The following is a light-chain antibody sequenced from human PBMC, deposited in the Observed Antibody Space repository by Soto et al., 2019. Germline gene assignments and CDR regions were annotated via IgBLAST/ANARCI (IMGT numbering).Light chain of an antibody. J-gene: IGKJ2*01. CDR3: QQYYSTLMYT. V-gene: IGKV4-1*01. CDR1: QSVLYSSTNKNY. Sequence: DIVMTQSPDSLAVSLGERATINCKSSQSVLYSSTNKNYLAWYQHKPGQPPKLLIYWASTRESGVPDRFSGSGSGTDFTLTISSLQAEDVAVYYCQQYYSTLMYTFGQGTKLEIK. CDR2: WAS.